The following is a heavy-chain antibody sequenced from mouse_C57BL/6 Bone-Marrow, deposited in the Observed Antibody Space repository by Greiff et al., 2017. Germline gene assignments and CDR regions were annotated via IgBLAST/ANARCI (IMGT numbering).Heavy chain of an antibody. J-gene: IGHJ1*03. CDR1: GYTFTSYW. V-gene: IGHV1-55*01. CDR2: IYPGSGST. CDR3: AIYYYGSSYV. D-gene: IGHD1-1*01. Sequence: QVQLQQPGAELVKPGASVKMSCKASGYTFTSYWITWVKQRPGQGLEWIGDIYPGSGSTNYNEKFKSKASLTVDTSSSTAYMQLSSLTSEDSAVYYCAIYYYGSSYVWGTGTTVTVSS.